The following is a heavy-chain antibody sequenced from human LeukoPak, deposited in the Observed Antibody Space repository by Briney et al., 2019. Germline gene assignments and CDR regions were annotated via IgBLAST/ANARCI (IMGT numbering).Heavy chain of an antibody. D-gene: IGHD2-2*01. V-gene: IGHV4-59*08. J-gene: IGHJ6*02. CDR1: GGSINNYY. CDR2: IYYSGST. Sequence: SETLSLTCTVSGGSINNYYWSWVRQPPGEGLEWIAYIYYSGSTNYNPSLKARVTISVDTSKNQFSLKLSSVTAADTAVYYCARATADIVVVPAAYGMDVWGQGTTVTVSS. CDR3: ARATADIVVVPAAYGMDV.